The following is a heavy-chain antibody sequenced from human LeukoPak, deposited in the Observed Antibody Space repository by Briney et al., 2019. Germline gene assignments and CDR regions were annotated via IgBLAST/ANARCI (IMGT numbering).Heavy chain of an antibody. CDR3: AREGYSGTLGAFDI. Sequence: GGSLRLXCAAPGFSFSSHEMHWVRQAPGKGLEWLSYISDSGSTIHTADSVKGRFSSSRDNAKSSLYLQLNSLRAEDTAVYYCAREGYSGTLGAFDIWGQGTMVTVSS. CDR2: ISDSGSTI. V-gene: IGHV3-48*03. J-gene: IGHJ3*02. CDR1: GFSFSSHE. D-gene: IGHD1-26*01.